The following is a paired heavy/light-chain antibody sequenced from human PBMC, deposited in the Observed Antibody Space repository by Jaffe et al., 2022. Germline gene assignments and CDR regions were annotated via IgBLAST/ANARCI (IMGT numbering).Light chain of an antibody. Sequence: DIQMTQSPSTLSASVGDRVTITCRASQSISSWLAWYQQKPGKAPKLLIYKASSLESGVPSRFSGSGSGTEFTLTISSLQPDDFATYYCQQYNSYSHLTFGGGTKVEIK. CDR2: KAS. V-gene: IGKV1-5*03. J-gene: IGKJ4*01. CDR1: QSISSW. CDR3: QQYNSYSHLT.
Heavy chain of an antibody. D-gene: IGHD5-12*01. V-gene: IGHV1-69*02. J-gene: IGHJ3*02. CDR2: IIPILGIA. Sequence: QVQLVQSGAEVKKPGSSVKVSCKASGGTFSSYTISWVRQAPGQGLEWMGRIIPILGIANYAQKFQGRVTITADKSTSTAYMELSSLRSEDTAVYYCARGMRRDGYNPAMDAFDIWGQGTMVTVSS. CDR1: GGTFSSYT. CDR3: ARGMRRDGYNPAMDAFDI.